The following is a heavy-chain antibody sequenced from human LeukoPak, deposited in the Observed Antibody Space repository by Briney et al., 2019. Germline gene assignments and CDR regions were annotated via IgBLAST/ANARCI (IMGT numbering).Heavy chain of an antibody. Sequence: PGGSLRLSCAASGFTFSSYSMNWVRQAPGKGLEWVSSISSSSSYIYCADSVKGRFTISRDNAKNSLYLQMNSLRAEDTAVYYCARGAYSSSALDYWGQGTLVTVSS. V-gene: IGHV3-21*01. CDR3: ARGAYSSSALDY. D-gene: IGHD6-6*01. CDR2: ISSSSSYI. CDR1: GFTFSSYS. J-gene: IGHJ4*02.